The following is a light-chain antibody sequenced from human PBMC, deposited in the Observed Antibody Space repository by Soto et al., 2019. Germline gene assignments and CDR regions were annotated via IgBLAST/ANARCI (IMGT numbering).Light chain of an antibody. V-gene: IGKV3-20*01. Sequence: EIVLTQSPGSLSLSPGERATLSCRASQSVSSSYLAWYQQKPGQAPRLLMYGASSRATGIPDRFSGSGSGTDFTLTISSLEPEDFAVYYCQQYGSSPPITFGQGTRLEIK. CDR2: GAS. J-gene: IGKJ5*01. CDR1: QSVSSSY. CDR3: QQYGSSPPIT.